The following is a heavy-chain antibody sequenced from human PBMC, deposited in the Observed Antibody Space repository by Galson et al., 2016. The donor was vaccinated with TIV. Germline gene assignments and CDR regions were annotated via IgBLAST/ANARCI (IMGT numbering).Heavy chain of an antibody. CDR1: GYTFTRYN. CDR2: INPHSGRT. Sequence: QSGAEATKPGSSVTVSCKATGYTFTRYNINWLRQAPGQGPEWLGWINPHSGRTGYAQKFQGRLIMTRDISISTAYMELSSLRSEDTAVYYCAGWSSINYSDLISFAFDIWGQGTTVTVSS. CDR3: AGWSSINYSDLISFAFDI. J-gene: IGHJ3*02. V-gene: IGHV1-8*01. D-gene: IGHD2-2*01.